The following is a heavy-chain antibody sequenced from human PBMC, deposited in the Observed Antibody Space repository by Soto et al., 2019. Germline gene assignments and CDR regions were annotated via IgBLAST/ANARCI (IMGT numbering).Heavy chain of an antibody. CDR2: IYYSGST. V-gene: IGHV4-39*01. J-gene: IGHJ5*02. CDR3: ARQGYCSSTSCYFPFDP. D-gene: IGHD2-2*01. CDR1: GGSISSSSYY. Sequence: QLQLQESGPGLVKPSETLSLTCTVSGGSISSSSYYWGWIRQPPGKGLEWIGSIYYSGSTYYNPSRKSRATISVDTSKNQFSLKLSYVTAADTAVYYCARQGYCSSTSCYFPFDPWGQGTLVTVSS.